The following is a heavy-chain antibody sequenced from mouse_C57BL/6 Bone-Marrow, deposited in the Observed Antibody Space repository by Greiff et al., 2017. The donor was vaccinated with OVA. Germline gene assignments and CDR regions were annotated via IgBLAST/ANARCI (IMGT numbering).Heavy chain of an antibody. CDR1: GYTFTSYT. CDR2: INPSSGYT. Sequence: QVQLQQSGAELARPGASVKMSCKASGYTFTSYTMHWVKQRPGQGLEWIGYINPSSGYTKYNQKFKDKATLTADKSSSTAYMQLSSLTSEDSAVYYCARYPFYYGYGEYYLDDWGQGTTLTVSS. J-gene: IGHJ2*01. V-gene: IGHV1-4*01. CDR3: ARYPFYYGYGEYYLDD. D-gene: IGHD2-2*01.